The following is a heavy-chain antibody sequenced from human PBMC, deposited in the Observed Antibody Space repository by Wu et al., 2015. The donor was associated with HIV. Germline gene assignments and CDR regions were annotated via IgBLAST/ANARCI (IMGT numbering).Heavy chain of an antibody. J-gene: IGHJ6*02. CDR1: GYTFTGYY. V-gene: IGHV1-2*02. CDR2: INPNSGGT. Sequence: QVQLVQSGAEVKKPGASVKVSCKASGYTFTGYYMHWVRQAPGQGLEWMGWINPNSGGTNYAQKFQGRVTMTRDTSISTAYMELSRLRSDDTAVYYCARDHSGSYYGGGYYYYYGMDVWGQGP. D-gene: IGHD1-26*01. CDR3: ARDHSGSYYGGGYYYYYGMDV.